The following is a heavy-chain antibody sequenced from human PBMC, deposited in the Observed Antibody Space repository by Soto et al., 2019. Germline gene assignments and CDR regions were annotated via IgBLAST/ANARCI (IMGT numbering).Heavy chain of an antibody. V-gene: IGHV4-34*01. CDR1: GGSFSGYY. CDR2: VNHSGSA. D-gene: IGHD3-3*01. J-gene: IGHJ4*02. Sequence: QVQLQQWGAGLLKPSETLSLTCAVYGGSFSGYYWSWIRQPPGKGLEWIGEVNHSGSAHYNQSLRRRVTISVVTSKNQFSLKLSSVTAADTAVFYCARGVYNAIVGVISLDYWGQGTLVTVSS. CDR3: ARGVYNAIVGVISLDY.